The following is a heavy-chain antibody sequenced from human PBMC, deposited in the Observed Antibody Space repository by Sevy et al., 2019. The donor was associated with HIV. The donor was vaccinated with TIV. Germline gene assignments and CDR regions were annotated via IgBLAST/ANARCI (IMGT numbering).Heavy chain of an antibody. CDR1: GYTFAAYY. Sequence: ASVKVSCKTSGYTFAAYYIHWVRQAPGQGPEWLGWIYPNGGDTTYAQKLQGRVTVTISTSINTVYMELNRLRSDDTAVYYCARGKREEWLLYLDNWGQGTLVTVSS. D-gene: IGHD3-3*01. CDR3: ARGKREEWLLYLDN. V-gene: IGHV1-2*02. J-gene: IGHJ4*02. CDR2: IYPNGGDT.